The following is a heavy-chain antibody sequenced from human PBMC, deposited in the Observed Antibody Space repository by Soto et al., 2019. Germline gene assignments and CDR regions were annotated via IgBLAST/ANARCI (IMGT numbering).Heavy chain of an antibody. J-gene: IGHJ4*02. Sequence: EVQLVESGGGLVQPGGSLRLSCAASGFTFSNYTMNWVRQAPGKGLEWVSYISSSSTTIYYADSVKGRFTISRDNAKNSLYLQMNSLRDEDTAVYYCAREGGVYGGHFDYWGQGTLVTVSS. CDR2: ISSSSTTI. CDR3: AREGGVYGGHFDY. D-gene: IGHD4-17*01. CDR1: GFTFSNYT. V-gene: IGHV3-48*02.